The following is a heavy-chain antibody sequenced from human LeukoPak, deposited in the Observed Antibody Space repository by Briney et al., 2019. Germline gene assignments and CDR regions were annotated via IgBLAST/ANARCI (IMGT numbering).Heavy chain of an antibody. J-gene: IGHJ6*02. D-gene: IGHD3-10*01. V-gene: IGHV5-51*01. CDR1: GYSFTSYW. Sequence: GESLKISCKGPGYSFTSYWIGWVRPIPGKGLEWMGIIYSGDSDTRYSPSLEGQVTISADTSISTAYLQSSSLKASDTAMYYCARHVSTMVRGANYYYYGMDVCGQGTTVTVSS. CDR3: ARHVSTMVRGANYYYYGMDV. CDR2: IYSGDSDT.